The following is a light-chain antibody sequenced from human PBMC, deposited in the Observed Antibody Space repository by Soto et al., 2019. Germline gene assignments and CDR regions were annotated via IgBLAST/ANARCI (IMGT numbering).Light chain of an antibody. CDR1: QTVSSS. J-gene: IGKJ1*01. Sequence: EIVLTQSPAALSLSPGERATLSCMASQTVSSSLAWYQQKPGQAPRLLIYEASNRATGIPARFSGSGSGADFTLTISSLEPEDFAVYYCHQYGSSPWTFGQGTKVDIK. CDR3: HQYGSSPWT. V-gene: IGKV3-11*01. CDR2: EAS.